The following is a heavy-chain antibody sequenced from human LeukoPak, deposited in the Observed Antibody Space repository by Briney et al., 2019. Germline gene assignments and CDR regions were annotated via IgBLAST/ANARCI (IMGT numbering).Heavy chain of an antibody. CDR1: GGTFSSYA. J-gene: IGHJ4*02. D-gene: IGHD6-19*01. V-gene: IGHV1-69*04. CDR3: ARQPGVGSGWSYFDY. Sequence: ASVKVSCKASGGTFSSYAISWVRQAPGQGLEWMGRIIPILGIANYAQKFQGRVTITADKSTSTAYMELSSLKASDTAMYYCARQPGVGSGWSYFDYWGQGTLVTVSS. CDR2: IIPILGIA.